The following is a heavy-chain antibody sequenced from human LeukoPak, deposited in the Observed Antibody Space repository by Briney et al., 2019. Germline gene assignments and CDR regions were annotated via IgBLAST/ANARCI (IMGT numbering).Heavy chain of an antibody. V-gene: IGHV4-61*01. J-gene: IGHJ5*02. D-gene: IGHD1-1*01. CDR1: GGSVSSGSYY. CDR2: IYYSGST. CDR3: ASERTTGFDP. Sequence: KPSETLSLTCTVSGGSVSSGSYYWSWIRQPPGKGLEWIGYIYYSGSTNYNPSLKSRVTISVDTSKNQFSLKLSSVTAADTAVYYCASERTTGFDPWGQGTLVTVSS.